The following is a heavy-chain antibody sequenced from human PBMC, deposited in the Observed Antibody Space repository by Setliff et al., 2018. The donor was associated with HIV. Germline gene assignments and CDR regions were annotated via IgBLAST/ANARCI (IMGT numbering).Heavy chain of an antibody. CDR3: ARRMSSGSYYDY. V-gene: IGHV4-59*08. D-gene: IGHD1-26*01. CDR1: DGSISSDY. CDR2: IYYDGST. Sequence: ETLSLTCSVSDGSISSDYWSWIRQPPGKGLEWIGYIYYDGSTNYNPSLKSRVTISVDTSKNQISLKLSSVTAADTAVYYCARRMSSGSYYDYWGQGTLVTVSS. J-gene: IGHJ4*02.